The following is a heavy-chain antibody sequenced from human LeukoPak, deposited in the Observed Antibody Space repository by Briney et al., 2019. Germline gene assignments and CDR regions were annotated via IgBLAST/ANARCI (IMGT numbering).Heavy chain of an antibody. CDR3: ARALRPMASQYYFDY. CDR1: GASINTYY. Sequence: PSETLSLTCTVSGASINTYYWSWIRQPPGKGLEWIGYIYYSGTTSYNPSLKTRVTISIDTSKNQFSLKLSSVTAADTAVYYCARALRPMASQYYFDYWGQGTLVTVSS. D-gene: IGHD3-10*01. CDR2: IYYSGTT. V-gene: IGHV4-59*01. J-gene: IGHJ4*02.